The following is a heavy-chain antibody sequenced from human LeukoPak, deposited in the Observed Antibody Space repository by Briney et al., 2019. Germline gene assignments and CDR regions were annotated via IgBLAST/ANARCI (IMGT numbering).Heavy chain of an antibody. D-gene: IGHD3-16*01. CDR2: INHSGST. J-gene: IGHJ4*02. V-gene: IGHV4-34*01. CDR3: ARGSFGRHKYYFDY. CDR1: GGSFSGYY. Sequence: PSETLSLTCAVYGGSFSGYYWSWIRQPPGKGLEWIGKINHSGSTNYNPSLKSRVTISVDTSKNQFSLKLSSVTAADTAVYYCARGSFGRHKYYFDYWGQGTLVTVSS.